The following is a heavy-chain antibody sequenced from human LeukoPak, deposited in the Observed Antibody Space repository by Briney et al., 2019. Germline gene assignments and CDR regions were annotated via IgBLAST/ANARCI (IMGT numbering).Heavy chain of an antibody. J-gene: IGHJ5*02. V-gene: IGHV3-23*01. Sequence: GGSLRLSCAASGFTFSSHAMSWVRQAPGKGLEWVSTISPSTSTTYFADSVKGRFTVSRDNSKNTLYLQMSSLRAEDTAVYYCAKAFSAYENWPPNWFDPWGQGTLVTVSS. CDR2: ISPSTSTT. CDR1: GFTFSSHA. CDR3: AKAFSAYENWPPNWFDP. D-gene: IGHD5-12*01.